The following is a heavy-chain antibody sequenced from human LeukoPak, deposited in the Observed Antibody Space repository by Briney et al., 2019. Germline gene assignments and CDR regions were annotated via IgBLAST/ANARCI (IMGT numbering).Heavy chain of an antibody. CDR1: GFTISTFA. Sequence: GGSLRLSCAASGFTISTFAMIWVRQPPGKGLEWVSSIFPSGGAIHYADSVRGRFTISRDNSKSTLSLQMNSLRAEDTAIYYCATYRQVLLPFESWGQGTLVTVSS. J-gene: IGHJ4*02. CDR3: ATYRQVLLPFES. CDR2: IFPSGGAI. V-gene: IGHV3-23*01. D-gene: IGHD2-8*02.